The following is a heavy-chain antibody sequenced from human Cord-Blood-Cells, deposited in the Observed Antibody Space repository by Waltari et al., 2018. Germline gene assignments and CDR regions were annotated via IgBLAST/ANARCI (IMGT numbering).Heavy chain of an antibody. CDR2: INHSGRT. J-gene: IGHJ3*02. CDR3: ARGGWIQLWLQAFDI. Sequence: IREPPGKGLEWIGEINHSGRTNYNPSLKSRVTISVDTSKNQFSLKLRSVTAAYTAVYYCARGGWIQLWLQAFDIWGQGTMVTVSS. V-gene: IGHV4-34*01. D-gene: IGHD5-18*01.